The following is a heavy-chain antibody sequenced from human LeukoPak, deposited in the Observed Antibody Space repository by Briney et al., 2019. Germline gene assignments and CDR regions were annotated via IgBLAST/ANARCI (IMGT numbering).Heavy chain of an antibody. V-gene: IGHV1-69*04. CDR1: GGTFSSYA. CDR3: AGLAIAAAGTKYFDY. CDR2: IIPILGIA. J-gene: IGHJ4*02. Sequence: ASVKVSCKASGGTFSSYAISWVRQAPGQGLEWMGRIIPILGIANYAQKFQGRVTITADKSTGTAYMELSSLRSEDTAAYYCAGLAIAAAGTKYFDYWGQGTLVTVSS. D-gene: IGHD6-13*01.